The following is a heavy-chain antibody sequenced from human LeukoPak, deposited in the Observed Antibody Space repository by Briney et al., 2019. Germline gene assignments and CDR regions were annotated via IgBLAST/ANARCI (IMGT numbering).Heavy chain of an antibody. J-gene: IGHJ4*02. CDR2: ISYRGTA. V-gene: IGHV4-59*01. CDR1: GGSISSYY. Sequence: SETLSLTCTVSGGSISSYYGSWIRQPPGKGLEWVGHISYRGTANYTASLESRVTISVAPSKNQFSLKLRSVTAPDTAVYYCARDRGNYFDYWGQGTLVTVSS. CDR3: ARDRGNYFDY. D-gene: IGHD6-13*01.